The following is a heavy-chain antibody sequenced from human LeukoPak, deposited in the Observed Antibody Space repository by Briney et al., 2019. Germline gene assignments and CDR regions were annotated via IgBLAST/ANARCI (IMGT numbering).Heavy chain of an antibody. CDR1: GFTFRNFG. Sequence: GGSLRLSCVASGFTFRNFGIHWVRQAPDKGLEWVAFIEHDGSDAYYPESVKGRFSLSRDDSKTAVPLQMNSLRAEDTALYYCVKDVVPGRTGAGPGSWGQGTLATVSS. D-gene: IGHD6-13*01. J-gene: IGHJ5*02. CDR3: VKDVVPGRTGAGPGS. V-gene: IGHV3-30*02. CDR2: IEHDGSDA.